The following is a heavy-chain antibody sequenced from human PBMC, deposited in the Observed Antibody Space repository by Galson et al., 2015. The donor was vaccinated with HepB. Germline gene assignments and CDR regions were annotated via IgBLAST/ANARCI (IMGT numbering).Heavy chain of an antibody. Sequence: LSLTCTVSGGSISSGGYYWSWIRQHPGKGLEWIGYIYYSGSTYYNPSLRSRVTISVDTSKNQFSLKLSSVTAADTAVYYCARAGYYYDSSGRDGWFDPWGQGTLVTVSS. CDR1: GGSISSGGYY. CDR3: ARAGYYYDSSGRDGWFDP. J-gene: IGHJ5*02. D-gene: IGHD3-22*01. CDR2: IYYSGST. V-gene: IGHV4-31*03.